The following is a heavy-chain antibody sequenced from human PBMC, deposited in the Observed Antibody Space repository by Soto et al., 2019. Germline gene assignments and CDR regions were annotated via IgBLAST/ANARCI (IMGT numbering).Heavy chain of an antibody. D-gene: IGHD3-3*01. J-gene: IGHJ6*03. V-gene: IGHV3-33*01. CDR2: IWYDGSNK. CDR1: GFTFSSYG. Sequence: GGSLRLSCAASGFTFSSYGMHWVRQAPGKGLEWVAVIWYDGSNKYYADSVKGRFTISRDNSKNTLYLQMNSLRAEDTAVYYCARDGENYYYYMDVWGKGTTVTISS. CDR3: ARDGENYYYYMDV.